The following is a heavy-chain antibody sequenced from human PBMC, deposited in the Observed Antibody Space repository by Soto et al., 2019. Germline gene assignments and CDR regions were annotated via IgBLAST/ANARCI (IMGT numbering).Heavy chain of an antibody. J-gene: IGHJ4*02. CDR3: ARRWGAKFDY. Sequence: SETLSPTCTVSGGSISRYYWGWIRQPPGKGLEWIGYIYYSGSTNYNPSLKSRVTITVDTSKNQLSLKLSSVTAADTGFDYCARRWGAKFDYWGQGTLVTVSS. V-gene: IGHV4-59*01. CDR1: GGSISRYY. D-gene: IGHD3-16*01. CDR2: IYYSGST.